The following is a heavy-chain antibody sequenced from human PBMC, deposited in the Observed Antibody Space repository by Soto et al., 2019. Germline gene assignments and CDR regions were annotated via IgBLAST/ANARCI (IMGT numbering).Heavy chain of an antibody. CDR2: INHSGST. J-gene: IGHJ4*02. CDR1: GGSFSDYY. CDR3: ARGKVAVDRSGFVY. D-gene: IGHD3-22*01. V-gene: IGHV4-34*01. Sequence: QVQLQQWGARLLKPSETLSLTCAVYGGSFSDYYWSWIRQPPGKGLEWIGEINHSGSTNYNPSLKHRVNISVDTSKNQFSLKLSSVTAADTAVYYCARGKVAVDRSGFVYWGQGTLVTVSS.